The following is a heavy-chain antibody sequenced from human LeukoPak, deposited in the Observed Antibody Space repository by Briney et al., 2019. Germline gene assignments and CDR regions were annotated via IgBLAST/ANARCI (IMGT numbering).Heavy chain of an antibody. V-gene: IGHV3-7*01. CDR2: IKKDGSEK. D-gene: IGHD2-2*01. CDR1: GFTFNSYW. Sequence: GGSLRLSCAASGFTFNSYWMSWVRQAPGKGLEWVANIKKDGSEKYYVDSVKGRFTISRDNAKNSLYLQMNSLRAEDTAIYYCARVPESTWTSLDYFDYWGQGTLVAVSS. J-gene: IGHJ4*01. CDR3: ARVPESTWTSLDYFDY.